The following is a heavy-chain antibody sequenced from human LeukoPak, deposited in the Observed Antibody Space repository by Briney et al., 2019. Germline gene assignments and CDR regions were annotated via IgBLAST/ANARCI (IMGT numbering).Heavy chain of an antibody. Sequence: PGGSLRLSCAASGFTFSNYWMHWVRQVPGKGLVWVSHINSDGRIINYADSVKGRFTISRDNDKNTLYLQMNSLRVEDTAVYYCARGRGWYFDLWGRGTLVTVSS. CDR3: ARGRGWYFDL. J-gene: IGHJ2*01. D-gene: IGHD3-10*01. CDR2: INSDGRII. CDR1: GFTFSNYW. V-gene: IGHV3-74*01.